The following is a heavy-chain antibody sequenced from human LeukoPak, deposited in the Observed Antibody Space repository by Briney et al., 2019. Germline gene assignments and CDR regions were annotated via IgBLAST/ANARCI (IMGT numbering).Heavy chain of an antibody. J-gene: IGHJ2*01. CDR3: ASDFPARDWFFDL. CDR2: INTNTGIP. CDR1: GYTFTSYA. V-gene: IGHV7-4-1*02. Sequence: GASVKVSCKASGYTFTSYAMNWVRQAPGQGLEWMGWINTNTGIPTYAQDFTGQFVFSLDTSVSTTYLQISSLKAEDTAVYYCASDFPARDWFFDLWGRGTLVTVSS.